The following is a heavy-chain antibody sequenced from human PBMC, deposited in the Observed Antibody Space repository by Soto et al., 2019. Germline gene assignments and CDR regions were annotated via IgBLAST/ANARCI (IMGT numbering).Heavy chain of an antibody. D-gene: IGHD3-22*01. Sequence: GSLRLSCAASGFTFSNAWMSWVRQAPGKGLEWVGRIKSKTDGGTTDYAAPVKGRFTISRDDSKNTLYLQMNSLKTEDTAVYYCTTAYYYDSSGYYSGDDDAFDIWGQGTMVTVSS. V-gene: IGHV3-15*01. CDR2: IKSKTDGGTT. CDR3: TTAYYYDSSGYYSGDDDAFDI. J-gene: IGHJ3*02. CDR1: GFTFSNAW.